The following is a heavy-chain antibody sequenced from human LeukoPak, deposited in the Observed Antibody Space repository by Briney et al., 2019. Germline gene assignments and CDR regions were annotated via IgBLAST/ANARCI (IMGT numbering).Heavy chain of an antibody. CDR2: FDPEDGET. J-gene: IGHJ4*02. CDR3: ATGEGGSGWYSDY. CDR1: GYTLTELS. Sequence: ASVKVSCKVSGYTLTELSMHWVRPAPGKGLEWMGGFDPEDGETIYAQKFQGRVTMTEDTSTVTAYMELSSLRSEDTAVYYCATGEGGSGWYSDYWGQGTLVTVSS. V-gene: IGHV1-24*01. D-gene: IGHD6-19*01.